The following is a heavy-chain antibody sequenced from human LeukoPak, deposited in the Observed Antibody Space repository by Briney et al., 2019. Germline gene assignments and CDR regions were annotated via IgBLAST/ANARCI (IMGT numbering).Heavy chain of an antibody. CDR3: ARRTGTAGGNHFDY. J-gene: IGHJ4*02. V-gene: IGHV4-59*08. Sequence: PSETLSLTCTVSGGSISSYYWSWIRQPPGKGLGWIGYIYYTGSTNYSPSLKSRVTISVDTSKNQFSLNLSSMTAADTAVYYCARRTGTAGGNHFDYWGQGTLVTVSS. CDR1: GGSISSYY. D-gene: IGHD1/OR15-1a*01. CDR2: IYYTGST.